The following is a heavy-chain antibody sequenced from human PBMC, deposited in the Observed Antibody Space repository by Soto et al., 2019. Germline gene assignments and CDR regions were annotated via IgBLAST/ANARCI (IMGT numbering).Heavy chain of an antibody. V-gene: IGHV4-31*03. J-gene: IGHJ6*02. D-gene: IGHD3-10*01. CDR2: INYSGST. CDR1: GGSIRTSNHY. CDR3: ARGRGDTRKSYYYYGMDV. Sequence: PSETLSLTCTVSGGSIRTSNHYWNWIRQLPGKGLEWIGYINYSGSTHYNPSLRSRVTISVDTSQNQFSLKMTSVTAADTAVYYCARGRGDTRKSYYYYGMDVWGQGTTVTVSS.